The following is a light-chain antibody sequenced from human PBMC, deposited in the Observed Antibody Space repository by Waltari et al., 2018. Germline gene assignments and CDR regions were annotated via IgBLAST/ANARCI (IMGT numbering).Light chain of an antibody. CDR1: SSDVGTYKF. J-gene: IGLJ2*01. V-gene: IGLV2-14*03. CDR3: NSYTTSGTVV. CDR2: DAT. Sequence: QSALTQPASVSGSPGQSITISCTGTSSDVGTYKFVSWYHQHPGKVPKLIIYDATERPSGVSSRFSGSKSGNTASLTISGLQAEDEGDYYCNSYTTSGTVVFGGGTKLTVL.